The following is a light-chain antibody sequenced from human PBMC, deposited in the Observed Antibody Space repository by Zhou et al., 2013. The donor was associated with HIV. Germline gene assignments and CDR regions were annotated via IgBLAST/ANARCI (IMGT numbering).Light chain of an antibody. V-gene: IGKV3-11*01. CDR1: QSVSSY. CDR3: EQYGNSPYT. CDR2: DAS. J-gene: IGKJ2*01. Sequence: EIVLTQSPATLSLSPGERATLSCRASQSVSSYLAWYQQKPGQAPRLLIYDASNRATGIPARFSGSGSGTDFTLTISSLEPEDFAVYYCEQYGNSPYTFGLGDQAGDQT.